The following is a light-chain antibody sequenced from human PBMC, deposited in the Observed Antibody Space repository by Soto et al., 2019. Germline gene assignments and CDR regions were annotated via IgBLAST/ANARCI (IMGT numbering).Light chain of an antibody. CDR2: EAS. CDR1: QSVSSS. J-gene: IGKJ1*01. V-gene: IGKV3-11*01. CDR3: QHYKMYSPWT. Sequence: EIVLTESPATLSLSPGERATLSCRASQSVSSSLAWYQQKLGQAPRLLIYEASDRATGIPARFSGSGSGTEFTLTISSLQPDDFATYYCQHYKMYSPWTFGQGTKVDIK.